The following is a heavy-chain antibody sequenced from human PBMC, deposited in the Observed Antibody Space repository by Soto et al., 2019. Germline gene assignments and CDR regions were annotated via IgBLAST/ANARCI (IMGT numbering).Heavy chain of an antibody. Sequence: GGSLRLSCAASGFIFNNYGMHWVRQAPGKGLEWVALIYYDGTSKYYADSVKGRFTISRDNSRDTLYLQMNSLRADDTAVYYCARGYRSGYSAFDYWGQGTPVTVSS. J-gene: IGHJ4*02. D-gene: IGHD3-22*01. CDR2: IYYDGTSK. V-gene: IGHV3-33*08. CDR1: GFIFNNYG. CDR3: ARGYRSGYSAFDY.